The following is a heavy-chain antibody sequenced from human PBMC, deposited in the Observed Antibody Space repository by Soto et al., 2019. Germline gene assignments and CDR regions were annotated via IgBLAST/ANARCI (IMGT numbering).Heavy chain of an antibody. V-gene: IGHV4-31*03. CDR1: GGSISSGGYY. Sequence: QVQLQESGPGLVKPSQTLSLTCTVSGGSISSGGYYWSWIRQHPRKGLEWIGYIYYSGSTYYNPSLKSRVTISVDTSKNQFSLKLSSVTAADTAVYYCARESTVTTRVWFDPWGQGTLVTVSS. CDR3: ARESTVTTRVWFDP. CDR2: IYYSGST. J-gene: IGHJ5*02. D-gene: IGHD4-17*01.